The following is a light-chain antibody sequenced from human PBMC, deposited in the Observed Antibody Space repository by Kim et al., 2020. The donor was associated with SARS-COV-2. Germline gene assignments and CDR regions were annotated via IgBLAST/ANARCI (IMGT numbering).Light chain of an antibody. J-gene: IGLJ2*01. CDR2: GKN. CDR1: SLRSYY. V-gene: IGLV3-19*01. Sequence: VALGQTVRITCQGDSLRSYYASWYQQKPGQAPVLVIYGKNNRPSGIPDRFSGSSSGNTASLTITGAQAEDEADYFCNSRDSSGPVVFGGGTQLTVL. CDR3: NSRDSSGPVV.